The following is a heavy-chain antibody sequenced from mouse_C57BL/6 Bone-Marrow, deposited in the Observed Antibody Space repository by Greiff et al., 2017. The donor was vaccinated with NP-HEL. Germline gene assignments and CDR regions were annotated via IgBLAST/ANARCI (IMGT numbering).Heavy chain of an antibody. Sequence: VQLQQPGADLVKPGASVKLSCKASGYTFTSYWMHWVKQRPGRGLEWIGRIDPNSGGTTFNEKFKTKATLTVDKPSSTAYMQLSSLTSEDSAVYYCARYYYGSRGWYFDVWGTGTTVTVSS. CDR3: ARYYYGSRGWYFDV. CDR1: GYTFTSYW. D-gene: IGHD1-1*01. V-gene: IGHV1-72*01. J-gene: IGHJ1*03. CDR2: IDPNSGGT.